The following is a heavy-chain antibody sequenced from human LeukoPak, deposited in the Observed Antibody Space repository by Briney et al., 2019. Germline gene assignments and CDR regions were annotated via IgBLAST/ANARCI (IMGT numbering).Heavy chain of an antibody. D-gene: IGHD5-12*01. CDR1: GFTFTTYW. J-gene: IGHJ4*02. CDR2: ISGSGGST. CDR3: AKESEWLRFRGYFDY. V-gene: IGHV3-23*01. Sequence: GGSLRLSCAASGFTFTTYWMSWVRQAPGKGLEWVSAISGSGGSTYYADSVKGRFTISRDNSKNTLYLQMNSLRAEDTAVYYCAKESEWLRFRGYFDYWGQGTLVTVSS.